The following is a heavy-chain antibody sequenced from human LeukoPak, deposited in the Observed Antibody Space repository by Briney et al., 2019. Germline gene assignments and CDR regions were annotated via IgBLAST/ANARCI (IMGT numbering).Heavy chain of an antibody. D-gene: IGHD2-15*01. V-gene: IGHV3-30-3*01. Sequence: PGRSLRLSCAASGFTFSSFAMHWVRQAPGKGLEWVAVISRDGTNKYYADSVKGRFTISRDNSKNTLYLQMNRLRAEDTAVYYCASNRATLGLYPAQFDYWGHGTLVTVSS. CDR2: ISRDGTNK. J-gene: IGHJ4*01. CDR1: GFTFSSFA. CDR3: ASNRATLGLYPAQFDY.